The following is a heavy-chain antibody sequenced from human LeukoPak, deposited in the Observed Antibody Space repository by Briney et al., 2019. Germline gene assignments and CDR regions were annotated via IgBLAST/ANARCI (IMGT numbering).Heavy chain of an antibody. CDR3: ARGQQLANFDY. D-gene: IGHD6-13*01. Sequence: SQTLSLTCAVSGGSISNGGYSWSWIRQPPGKGLEWIGYIYHSGSTYYNPSLKSRVTISVDRSKNQFSLKLSSVTAADTAVYYCARGQQLANFDYWGQGTLVTVSS. CDR1: GGSISNGGYS. V-gene: IGHV4-30-2*01. J-gene: IGHJ4*02. CDR2: IYHSGST.